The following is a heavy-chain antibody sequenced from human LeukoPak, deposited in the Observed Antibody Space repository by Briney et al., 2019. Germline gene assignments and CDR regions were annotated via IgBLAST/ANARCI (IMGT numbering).Heavy chain of an antibody. D-gene: IGHD1-26*01. J-gene: IGHJ3*02. CDR2: IITTSNYK. V-gene: IGHV3-21*01. CDR1: GFTLSTYN. CDR3: VRVGVGGAFDI. Sequence: GGSLRLSCAASGFTLSTYNMNWVRQAPGKGLEWVSSIITTSNYKYYVDSVEGRFTISRDNAKNSLYLQMNSLRVDDTAVYYCVRVGVGGAFDIWGHGTMVTVSS.